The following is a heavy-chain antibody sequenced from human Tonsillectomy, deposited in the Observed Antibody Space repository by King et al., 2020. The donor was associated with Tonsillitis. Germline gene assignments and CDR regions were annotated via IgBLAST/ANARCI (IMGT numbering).Heavy chain of an antibody. V-gene: IGHV3-30-3*01. CDR1: RFTFSSYA. CDR3: ARASSKYCSGGSCYSSPFDY. CDR2: ISYDGSNK. J-gene: IGHJ4*02. D-gene: IGHD2-15*01. Sequence: VQLVESGGGVVQPGRSLRLSCAASRFTFSSYAMHWVRQAPGKGQEWVTLISYDGSNKYYADSVKGRFTISRDNSKNTLYLQMNSLRAEDTAVYYCARASSKYCSGGSCYSSPFDYWGQGTLATVSS.